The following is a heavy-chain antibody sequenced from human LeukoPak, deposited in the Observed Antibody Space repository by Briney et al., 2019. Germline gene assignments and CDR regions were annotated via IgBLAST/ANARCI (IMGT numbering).Heavy chain of an antibody. CDR2: ISYDGSNK. D-gene: IGHD2-2*01. V-gene: IGHV3-30*18. CDR1: GFTFSSYG. CDR3: AKDTAARYYYYGMDV. Sequence: PGGSLRLSCAASGFTFSSYGMHWVHQAPGKGLEWVAVISYDGSNKYYADSVKGRFTISRDNSKNTLYLQMNSLRAEDTAVYYCAKDTAARYYYYGMDVWGQGTTVTVSS. J-gene: IGHJ6*02.